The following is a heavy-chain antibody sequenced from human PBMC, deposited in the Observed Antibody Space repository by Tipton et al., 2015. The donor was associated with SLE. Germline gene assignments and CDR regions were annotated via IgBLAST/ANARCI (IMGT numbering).Heavy chain of an antibody. CDR2: ISASGSNT. Sequence: SLRLSCAASGFTFSLYAMSWVRQTPGKGLEWVSAISASGSNTYFADSVKGRCTISRDNSRSTLFLDIDSLKYEDTAVYFCARTSRELTPASYFSNYRGQGTRVTVSS. D-gene: IGHD1-26*01. V-gene: IGHV3-23*01. J-gene: IGHJ4*02. CDR1: GFTFSLYA. CDR3: ARTSRELTPASYFSNY.